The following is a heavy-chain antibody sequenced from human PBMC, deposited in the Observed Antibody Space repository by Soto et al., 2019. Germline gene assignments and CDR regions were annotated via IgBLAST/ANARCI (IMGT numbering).Heavy chain of an antibody. V-gene: IGHV1-69*02. Sequence: QVQLVQSGAEVKKPGSSVKVSCKASGGTFSSYTISWVRQAPGQGLEWMGRIIPILGIANYAQKFQGRVTITADKSTSPAYMELSSLRSEDTAVYYCARVNANSGYDWYVWYFDLWGRGTLVTVSS. CDR1: GGTFSSYT. CDR2: IIPILGIA. D-gene: IGHD5-12*01. CDR3: ARVNANSGYDWYVWYFDL. J-gene: IGHJ2*01.